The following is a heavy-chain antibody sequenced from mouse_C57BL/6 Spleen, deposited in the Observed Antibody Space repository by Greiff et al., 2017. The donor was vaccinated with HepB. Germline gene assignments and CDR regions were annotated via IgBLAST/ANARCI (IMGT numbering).Heavy chain of an antibody. CDR2: IDPNSGGT. CDR3: ASGAGNYAMDY. CDR1: GYTFTSYW. Sequence: VKLQQPGAELVKPGASVKLSCKASGYTFTSYWMHWVNQRPGRGLEWIGRIDPNSGGTKYNEKFKSKATLTVDKPSSTAYMQLSRLTSEDSAVYYCASGAGNYAMDYWGQGTSVTVSS. J-gene: IGHJ4*01. V-gene: IGHV1-72*01. D-gene: IGHD4-1*01.